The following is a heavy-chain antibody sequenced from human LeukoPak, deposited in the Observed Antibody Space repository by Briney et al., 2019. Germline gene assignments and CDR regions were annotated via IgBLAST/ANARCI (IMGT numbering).Heavy chain of an antibody. CDR1: GFTFSTYA. V-gene: IGHV3-23*01. D-gene: IGHD1-26*01. J-gene: IGHJ4*02. Sequence: GTLRLSCAASGFTFSTYAMSWVRQAPGKGLEWVSGISGSGGSTYYADSVKGRFTISRDNSKNTLYLQMNSLRAEDTAAYYCAKAGSIRFDYWGQGTLVTVSS. CDR2: ISGSGGST. CDR3: AKAGSIRFDY.